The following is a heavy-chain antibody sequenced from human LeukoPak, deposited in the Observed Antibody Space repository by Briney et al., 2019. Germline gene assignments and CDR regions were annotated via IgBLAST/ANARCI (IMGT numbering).Heavy chain of an antibody. Sequence: GGSLRLSCAGSGFNFRSFAMYWVRQAPGKGLEWVAFISYDGIIKYYADSVKGRFTISRDNAKNSLYLQMNSLRAEDTALYYCAKDISRRGPYGDYVFWFDPWGQGTLVTVSS. D-gene: IGHD4-17*01. CDR2: ISYDGIIK. V-gene: IGHV3-30-3*01. CDR3: AKDISRRGPYGDYVFWFDP. J-gene: IGHJ5*02. CDR1: GFNFRSFA.